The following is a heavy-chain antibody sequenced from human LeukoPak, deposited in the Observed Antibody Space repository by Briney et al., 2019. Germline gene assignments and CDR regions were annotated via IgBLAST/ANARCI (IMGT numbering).Heavy chain of an antibody. Sequence: GGSLRLSCAASGFTFSSYSMNWVRQAPGKGLEWVANIKQDGSEKYYVDSVKGRFTISRDNAKNSLYLQMNSLRAEDTAVYYCSRDYGPKLGLDSWGRGTLVTVSS. D-gene: IGHD7-27*01. J-gene: IGHJ4*02. V-gene: IGHV3-7*03. CDR3: SRDYGPKLGLDS. CDR1: GFTFSSYS. CDR2: IKQDGSEK.